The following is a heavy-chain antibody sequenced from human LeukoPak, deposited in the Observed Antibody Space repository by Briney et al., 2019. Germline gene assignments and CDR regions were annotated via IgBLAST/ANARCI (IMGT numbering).Heavy chain of an antibody. V-gene: IGHV3-53*01. D-gene: IGHD5-12*01. CDR1: GFTVSSNY. Sequence: GGSLRLSCAASGFTVSSNYMSWVRQAPGKGLEWVSVIYSGGSTYYADSVKGRFTISGHNSKNTLYLQMNSLRAEDTAVYYCAKHLPLVLRDGGVGYWGQGTLVTVSS. CDR2: IYSGGST. J-gene: IGHJ4*02. CDR3: AKHLPLVLRDGGVGY.